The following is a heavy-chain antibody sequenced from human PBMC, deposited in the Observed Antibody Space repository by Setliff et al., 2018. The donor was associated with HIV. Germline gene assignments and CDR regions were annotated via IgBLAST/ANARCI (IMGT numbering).Heavy chain of an antibody. CDR1: GFNVNNKY. V-gene: IGHV3-11*04. Sequence: LRLSCAASGFNVNNKYMSWIRQAPGKGLEWVSFISTSGSPIYYADSVKGRFTISRGNAKNSLYLQMNSLRAEDTAVYYCATDPRRLSYWGQGTLVTVSS. D-gene: IGHD2-21*01. CDR2: ISTSGSPI. J-gene: IGHJ4*02. CDR3: ATDPRRLSY.